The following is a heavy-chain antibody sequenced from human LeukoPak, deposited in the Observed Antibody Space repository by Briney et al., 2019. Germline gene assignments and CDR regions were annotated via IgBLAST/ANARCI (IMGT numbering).Heavy chain of an antibody. Sequence: PGGSLRLSCAASGFSFSSSAMSWVRQALGKGLEWVSAIFGSGGSTYYADSVKGRFTIYRDNNKNTLYPQMNSLRAEDTAIYYCAKEVVVAFFDYWGQGTLVTVSS. J-gene: IGHJ4*02. CDR1: GFSFSSSA. V-gene: IGHV3-23*01. CDR3: AKEVVVAFFDY. CDR2: IFGSGGST. D-gene: IGHD2-15*01.